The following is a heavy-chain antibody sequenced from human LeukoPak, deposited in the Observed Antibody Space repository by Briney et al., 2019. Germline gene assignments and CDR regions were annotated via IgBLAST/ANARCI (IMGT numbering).Heavy chain of an antibody. CDR2: MYYSGNT. CDR3: ARDAGYQLSRRDYYAMDV. Sequence: SETLSLTCTVSGGSISSSSYYWGWVRQPPGKGLEWIGSMYYSGNTYYNPSLKSRVNISVDTSKNQFSLKLSSVTAADTAVYYCARDAGYQLSRRDYYAMDVWGQGTTVTVSS. CDR1: GGSISSSSYY. J-gene: IGHJ6*02. V-gene: IGHV4-39*07. D-gene: IGHD2-2*01.